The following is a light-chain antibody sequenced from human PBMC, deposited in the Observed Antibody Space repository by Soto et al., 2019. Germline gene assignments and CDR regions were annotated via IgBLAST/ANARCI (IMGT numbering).Light chain of an antibody. Sequence: QSVLTQPPSASGTAGQRVTISCSGGRSNIGNNYVFWYQLLPGVTPRLLIYKDNKRPSGVPDRFSGSKSGTSASLAVSGLRSEDEADYYCATWDDSLVSVCGGGTKVTVL. CDR3: ATWDDSLVSV. J-gene: IGLJ3*02. CDR2: KDN. CDR1: RSNIGNNY. V-gene: IGLV1-47*01.